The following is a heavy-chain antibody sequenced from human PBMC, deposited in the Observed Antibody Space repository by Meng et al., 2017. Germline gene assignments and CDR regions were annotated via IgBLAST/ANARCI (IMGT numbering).Heavy chain of an antibody. CDR3: ARGKGFSMAGP. CDR1: GGSFSGYY. D-gene: IGHD3-3*01. V-gene: IGHV4-34*01. CDR2: INHSGST. Sequence: SETLSLTCAVYGGSFSGYYWSWIRQPPGKGLEWIGEINHSGSTNYNPSLKSRVTISVDTSKNQFSLKLSSVTAADTAVYYCARGKGFSMAGPWGQGTLVTVSS. J-gene: IGHJ5*02.